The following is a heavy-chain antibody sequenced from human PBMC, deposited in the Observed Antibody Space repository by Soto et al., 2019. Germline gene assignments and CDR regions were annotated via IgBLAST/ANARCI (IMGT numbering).Heavy chain of an antibody. V-gene: IGHV5-51*01. CDR2: IYPGDSDT. D-gene: IGHD6-6*01. CDR3: ARSGNLFGSSSLYYYMGV. Sequence: GESLKISCKGSGYSFTSYWIGWVRQMPGKGLEWMGIIYPGDSDTRYSPSFQGQVTISADKSISTAYLQWSSLKASDTAMYYCARSGNLFGSSSLYYYMGVWGKGTTVTVS. CDR1: GYSFTSYW. J-gene: IGHJ6*03.